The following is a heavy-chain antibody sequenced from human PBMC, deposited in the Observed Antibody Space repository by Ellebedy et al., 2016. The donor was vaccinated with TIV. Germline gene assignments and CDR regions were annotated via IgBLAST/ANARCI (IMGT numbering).Heavy chain of an antibody. J-gene: IGHJ4*02. Sequence: GGSLRLSCTVSGFPVSSNYMSWVRQAPGKGLEWVSRINSDGSNAIYADSVKGRFTISRDNSKNTLYLQMSSLRAEDTAVYYCAGGIGVAGTSLGYWGQGTLVTVSS. V-gene: IGHV3-53*01. CDR2: INSDGSNA. D-gene: IGHD6-19*01. CDR3: AGGIGVAGTSLGY. CDR1: GFPVSSNY.